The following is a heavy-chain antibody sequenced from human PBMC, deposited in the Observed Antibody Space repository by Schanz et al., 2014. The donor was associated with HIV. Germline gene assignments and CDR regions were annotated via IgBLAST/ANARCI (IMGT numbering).Heavy chain of an antibody. CDR3: ANEEVPNDY. CDR1: GFTFSSHA. V-gene: IGHV3-23*04. CDR2: ISISGETT. J-gene: IGHJ4*02. Sequence: EVQLVESGGGAVQPGESLRLSCAVSGFTFSSHAMTWVRQAPGKGLEWVSDISISGETTYYSDSVKGRFTISRDNSKNTLYLQMSSMRVEDTAVYYCANEEVPNDYWGQGTLVTVSS.